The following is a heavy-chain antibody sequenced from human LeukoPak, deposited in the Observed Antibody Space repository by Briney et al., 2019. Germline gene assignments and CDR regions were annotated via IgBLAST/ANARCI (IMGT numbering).Heavy chain of an antibody. Sequence: SVKVSCKASGGTFSSYAISWVRQAPGQGLEWMGRIIPIFDTANYAQKFQGRVTITTDESTSTAYMELSSLRSEDTAVYYCASPAGGKGSGFNWFDPWGQGTLVTVSS. J-gene: IGHJ5*02. D-gene: IGHD3-22*01. CDR2: IIPIFDTA. CDR1: GGTFSSYA. V-gene: IGHV1-69*05. CDR3: ASPAGGKGSGFNWFDP.